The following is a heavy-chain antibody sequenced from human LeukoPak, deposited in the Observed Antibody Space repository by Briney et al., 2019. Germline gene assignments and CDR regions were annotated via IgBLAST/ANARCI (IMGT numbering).Heavy chain of an antibody. D-gene: IGHD4-11*01. J-gene: IGHJ4*02. V-gene: IGHV3-23*01. Sequence: PGGTLRLSCAASGFTFSSYGMSWVRQAPGKGLEWVSGISGSGGSTYYADSVKGRFTISRDNSKNMLYLQMNSLRAEDTAVYYCAKKSTTVITYYFDYWGQGTLVTVSS. CDR3: AKKSTTVITYYFDY. CDR1: GFTFSSYG. CDR2: ISGSGGST.